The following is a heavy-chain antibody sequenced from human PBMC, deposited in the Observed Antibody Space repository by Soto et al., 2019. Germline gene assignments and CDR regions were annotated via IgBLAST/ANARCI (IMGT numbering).Heavy chain of an antibody. CDR2: INHSGST. V-gene: IGHV4-34*01. D-gene: IGHD4-17*01. J-gene: IGHJ4*02. Sequence: PSEALSLTCAVYGGSFSGYYWSWMRQAPGKGLEWIGEINHSGSTNYNPSLKSRVTISVDTSKNQFSLKLSSATAADTAVYYCARHSNGHYGLYNFDYWGLGALVTVSS. CDR1: GGSFSGYY. CDR3: ARHSNGHYGLYNFDY.